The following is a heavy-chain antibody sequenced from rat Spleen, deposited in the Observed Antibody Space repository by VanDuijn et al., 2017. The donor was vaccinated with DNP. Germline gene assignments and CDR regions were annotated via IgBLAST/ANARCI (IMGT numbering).Heavy chain of an antibody. CDR3: AKVGSPGYFDY. V-gene: IGHV5-20*01. Sequence: EVQLVESGGGLVQPGGSMKLSCAASGFTFSDYYMAWVRQAPTKGLEWVASISYDGGNTYYRDSVKGRFTISRDNAKSSLYLQMDSLRSEDTSTYYCAKVGSPGYFDYWGQGVMVTVSS. D-gene: IGHD5-1*01. CDR2: ISYDGGNT. CDR1: GFTFSDYY. J-gene: IGHJ2*01.